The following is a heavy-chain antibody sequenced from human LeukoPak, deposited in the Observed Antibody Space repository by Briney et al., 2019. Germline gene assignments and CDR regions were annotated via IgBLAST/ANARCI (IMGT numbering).Heavy chain of an antibody. CDR1: GGSISSYY. J-gene: IGHJ4*02. Sequence: PSETLSLTCTVSGGSISSYYWSWIRQPPGKGLEWIGYIYYSGSTNYNPSLKSRVTISVDTSKNQFSLKLSSVTAADTAVYYCARGHKNYDILTGYYHPLDYWGQGTLVTVSS. CDR2: IYYSGST. V-gene: IGHV4-59*01. CDR3: ARGHKNYDILTGYYHPLDY. D-gene: IGHD3-9*01.